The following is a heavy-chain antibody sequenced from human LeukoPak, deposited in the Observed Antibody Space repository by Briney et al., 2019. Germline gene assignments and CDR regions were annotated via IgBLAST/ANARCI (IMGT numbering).Heavy chain of an antibody. D-gene: IGHD3-22*01. CDR3: ARGSTARYYYDSSGYYPPPLGY. CDR1: GYTFTTYG. V-gene: IGHV1-18*01. J-gene: IGHJ4*02. CDR2: ISAYNGNT. Sequence: RASVKVSCKASGYTFTTYGISWVRQAPGQGLEWMGWISAYNGNTNYAQKFQGRVTMTTDTSTSTAYMELRSLRSDDTAVYYCARGSTARYYYDSSGYYPPPLGYWGQGTLVTVSS.